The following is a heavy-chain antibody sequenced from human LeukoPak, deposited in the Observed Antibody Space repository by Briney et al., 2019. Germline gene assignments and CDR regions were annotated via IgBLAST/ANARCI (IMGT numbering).Heavy chain of an antibody. CDR2: ISYDGRHK. CDR1: GFSFSGYG. V-gene: IGHV3-30*06. CDR3: ARDPIAARPAGYFDY. D-gene: IGHD6-6*01. J-gene: IGHJ4*02. Sequence: GVSLRLSCAASGFSFSGYGMHWVRQTPGKGLEWVAVISYDGRHKYYADSVKGRFTISRDNSKNTLYLQMNSLRVEDTAVSYCARDPIAARPAGYFDYWGQATLVTVSS.